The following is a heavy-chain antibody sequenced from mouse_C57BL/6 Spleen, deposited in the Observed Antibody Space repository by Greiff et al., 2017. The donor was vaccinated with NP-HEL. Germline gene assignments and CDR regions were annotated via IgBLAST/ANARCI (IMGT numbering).Heavy chain of an antibody. V-gene: IGHV1-72*01. CDR2: IDPNSGGT. CDR3: ATHYYGSSPYAMDY. CDR1: GYTFTSYW. Sequence: QVHVKQPGAELVKPGASVKLSCKASGYTFTSYWMHWVKQRPGRGLEWIGRIDPNSGGTKYNEKFKSKATLTVDKPSRTAYMQLSSLTSEDSAVYYCATHYYGSSPYAMDYWGQGTSVTVSS. D-gene: IGHD1-1*01. J-gene: IGHJ4*01.